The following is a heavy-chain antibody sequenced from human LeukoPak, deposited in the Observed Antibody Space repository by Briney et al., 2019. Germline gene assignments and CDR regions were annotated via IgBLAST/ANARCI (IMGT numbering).Heavy chain of an antibody. CDR1: GYTFISYD. J-gene: IGHJ6*03. D-gene: IGHD5-12*01. CDR2: MNPNSGDT. Sequence: ASVKVSCKASGYTFISYDINWVRQATGQGLEWMGWMNPNSGDTGYAQKFQGRITMTRNTPISTAYMELSSQRSEDTAVYYCARGGGGYSGYGGYYYYYMDVWGKGTTVTVSS. V-gene: IGHV1-8*01. CDR3: ARGGGGYSGYGGYYYYYMDV.